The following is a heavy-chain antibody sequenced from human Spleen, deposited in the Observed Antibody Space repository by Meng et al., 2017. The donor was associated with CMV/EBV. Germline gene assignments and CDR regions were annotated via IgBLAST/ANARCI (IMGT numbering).Heavy chain of an antibody. V-gene: IGHV3-7*01. CDR2: MSGDGREI. CDR1: GVTFRKTG. J-gene: IGHJ4*02. D-gene: IGHD1-1*01. CDR3: AGLWI. Sequence: GESLKISCAVSGVTFRKTGMSWLRQVPGKGLEWVADMSGDGREIYYADSVKGRFTVSRDNAKNSLFLQMNSLRVEDTAVYYCAGLWIWGPGTLVTVSS.